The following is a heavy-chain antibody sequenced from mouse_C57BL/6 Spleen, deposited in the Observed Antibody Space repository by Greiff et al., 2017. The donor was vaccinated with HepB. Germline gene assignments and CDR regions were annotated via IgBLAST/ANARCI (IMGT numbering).Heavy chain of an antibody. V-gene: IGHV5-9*01. J-gene: IGHJ2*01. Sequence: EVQGVESGGGLVKPGGSLKLSCAASGFTFSSYTMSWVRQTPEKRLEWVATISGGGGNTYYPDSVKGRFTISRDNAKNTLYLQMSSLRSEDTALYYCARSLKLGFDYWGQGTTLTVSS. CDR2: ISGGGGNT. CDR1: GFTFSSYT. CDR3: ARSLKLGFDY. D-gene: IGHD4-1*01.